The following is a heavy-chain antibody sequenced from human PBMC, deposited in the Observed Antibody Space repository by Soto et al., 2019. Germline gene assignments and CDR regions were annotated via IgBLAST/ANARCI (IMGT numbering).Heavy chain of an antibody. D-gene: IGHD6-13*01. Sequence: PGGSLRLSCVASGISFSGFWMHWVRQVPGKGLVWVARVDSAGSGTSYADSVKGRFTISRDNAKNTLSLQMNSLRPEDTAIYHCAKDLVQSSSWPGFWGQGTLVTVSS. CDR1: GISFSGFW. CDR3: AKDLVQSSSWPGF. J-gene: IGHJ4*02. V-gene: IGHV3-74*01. CDR2: VDSAGSGT.